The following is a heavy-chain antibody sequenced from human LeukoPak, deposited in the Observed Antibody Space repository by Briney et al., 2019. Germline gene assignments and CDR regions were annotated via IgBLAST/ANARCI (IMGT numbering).Heavy chain of an antibody. CDR2: ISSSSSYT. CDR1: GFTFSDYY. Sequence: PGGSLRLSCAASGFTFSDYYMSWIRQAPGKGLEWVSYISSSSSYTNYADSVKGRFTISRDNAKNSLYLQMNSLRAEDTAVYYCARDEVAEAGNDYWGQGTLVTVSS. V-gene: IGHV3-11*06. D-gene: IGHD6-13*01. J-gene: IGHJ4*02. CDR3: ARDEVAEAGNDY.